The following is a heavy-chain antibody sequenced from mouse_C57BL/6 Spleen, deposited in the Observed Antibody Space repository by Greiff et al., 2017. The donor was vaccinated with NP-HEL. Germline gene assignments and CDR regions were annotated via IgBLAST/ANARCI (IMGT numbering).Heavy chain of an antibody. V-gene: IGHV5-17*01. J-gene: IGHJ4*01. D-gene: IGHD1-1*01. Sequence: EVMLVESGGGLVKPGGSLKLSCAASGFTFSDYGMPWVRQAPEKGLEWVAYISSGSRTIYYAVTVKGRCNIARDDAKNSLFLQMTSLRAEDTAMYYCAREVVAYYAMDDWGQGTSVTVSS. CDR3: AREVVAYYAMDD. CDR2: ISSGSRTI. CDR1: GFTFSDYG.